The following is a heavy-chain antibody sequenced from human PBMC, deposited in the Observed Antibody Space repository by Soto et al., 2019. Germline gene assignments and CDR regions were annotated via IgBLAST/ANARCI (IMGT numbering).Heavy chain of an antibody. CDR3: ANTPVAAAGKGYGMDV. Sequence: ASVKVSCKASGYTFTSYGISWVRQAPGQGLEWMGWISAYNGNTNYAQKLQGRVTMTTDTSTSTAYMELRSLRSDDTAVYYCANTPVAAAGKGYGMDVWGQGTKVTVSS. D-gene: IGHD6-13*01. CDR1: GYTFTSYG. J-gene: IGHJ6*02. V-gene: IGHV1-18*01. CDR2: ISAYNGNT.